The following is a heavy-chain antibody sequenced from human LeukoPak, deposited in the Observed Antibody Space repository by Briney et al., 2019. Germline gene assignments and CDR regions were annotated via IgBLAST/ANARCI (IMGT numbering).Heavy chain of an antibody. V-gene: IGHV3-33*08. CDR1: GLTFSTRV. CDR3: ARRYCSGGSCHIDY. J-gene: IGHJ4*02. Sequence: GGSLRLSCGASGLTFSTRVMHWVRQAPGEGLEWVAVIWYDGSNKYYADSVKGRFTISRHNSKNTLYLQMNSLRAEDTAVYYCARRYCSGGSCHIDYWGQGTLVTVSS. D-gene: IGHD2-15*01. CDR2: IWYDGSNK.